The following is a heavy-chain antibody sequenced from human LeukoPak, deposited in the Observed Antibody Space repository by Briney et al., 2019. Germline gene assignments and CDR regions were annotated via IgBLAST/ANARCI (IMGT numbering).Heavy chain of an antibody. Sequence: GSSVKVSCKASGGTFSSYAISWVRQAPGQGLEWMGGIIPIFGTANYAQKFQGRVTITADESTSTAYMELSSLRSEDTAVYYCARDSRGAMVRGVIIPGYFDYWGQGTLVTVSS. CDR1: GGTFSSYA. V-gene: IGHV1-69*01. CDR3: ARDSRGAMVRGVIIPGYFDY. J-gene: IGHJ4*02. D-gene: IGHD3-10*01. CDR2: IIPIFGTA.